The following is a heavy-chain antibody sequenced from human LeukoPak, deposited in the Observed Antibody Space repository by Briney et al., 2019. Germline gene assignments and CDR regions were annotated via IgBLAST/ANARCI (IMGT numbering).Heavy chain of an antibody. CDR2: ITSGEFV. V-gene: IGHV3-21*01. CDR1: GFTFSAYS. J-gene: IGHJ6*03. Sequence: GGSLRLSCAASGFTFSAYSMNGVRQAPGKGLERVSSITSGEFVYFADSLKGRFTISRDNAKSSLYLQMNSLRADDTAVYYCARGGFNMVRGVIIPSNSYFYYMDIWGKGTTVTVSS. D-gene: IGHD3-10*01. CDR3: ARGGFNMVRGVIIPSNSYFYYMDI.